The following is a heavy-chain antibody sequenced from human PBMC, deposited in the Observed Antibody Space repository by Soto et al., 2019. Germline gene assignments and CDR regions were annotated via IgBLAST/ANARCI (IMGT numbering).Heavy chain of an antibody. Sequence: QVQLVQSGAEVKEPGDSVRVSCEASEYTFTAYYIHWVRQAPGQGLEWMGWINPKFGDTTYAQDFQGRVSMTRDMSMSTVYMDLSRLTSDDTAIYYCARNMDYYYGPGSGNGHGFWGQGTTVTVFS. J-gene: IGHJ6*02. V-gene: IGHV1-2*02. D-gene: IGHD3-10*01. CDR1: EYTFTAYY. CDR3: ARNMDYYYGPGSGNGHGF. CDR2: INPKFGDT.